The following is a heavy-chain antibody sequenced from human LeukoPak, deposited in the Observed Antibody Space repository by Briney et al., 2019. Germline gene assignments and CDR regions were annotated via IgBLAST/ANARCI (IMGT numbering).Heavy chain of an antibody. CDR1: GGSISSYY. J-gene: IGHJ3*02. Sequence: SETLSLTCTVSGGSISSYYWSWIRQPPGKGLEWIGYIYYSGSTNYNPSLKSRVTISVDTSKNQFSLKLSSVTAADTAVYYCARVPYYYDSSGYYGAFDIWGRGTMVTVSS. CDR2: IYYSGST. D-gene: IGHD3-22*01. CDR3: ARVPYYYDSSGYYGAFDI. V-gene: IGHV4-59*01.